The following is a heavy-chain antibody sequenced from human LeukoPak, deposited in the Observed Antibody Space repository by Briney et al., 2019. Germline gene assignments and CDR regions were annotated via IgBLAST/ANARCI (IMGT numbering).Heavy chain of an antibody. V-gene: IGHV1-2*02. CDR2: INPNSGGT. Sequence: ASVKVSCKASGYTFTGYYMHWVRQAPGQGLEWMGWINPNSGGTNYAQKFQGRVTMTRDTSISTAYMELSRLRSDDTAVYYCAIPTGYSGYDWGLGRKYCSGGSCYSVDYWGQGTLVTVSS. D-gene: IGHD2-15*01. CDR1: GYTFTGYY. J-gene: IGHJ4*02. CDR3: AIPTGYSGYDWGLGRKYCSGGSCYSVDY.